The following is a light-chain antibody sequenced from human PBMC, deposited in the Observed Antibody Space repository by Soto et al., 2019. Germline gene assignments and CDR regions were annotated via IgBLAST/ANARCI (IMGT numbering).Light chain of an antibody. CDR3: CSYAGSYSYV. V-gene: IGLV2-11*01. CDR1: SSDVGGFNY. J-gene: IGLJ1*01. Sequence: ALTQPRSVSGSPGQSVTISCTGTSSDVGGFNYVSWYHQHPGTAPKLMIYDVSKRPSGVPDRFSGSKSGNTASLTISGLQAEDEADYYCCSYAGSYSYVFGTGTKGTVL. CDR2: DVS.